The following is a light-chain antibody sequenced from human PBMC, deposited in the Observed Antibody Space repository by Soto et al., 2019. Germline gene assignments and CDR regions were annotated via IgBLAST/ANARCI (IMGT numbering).Light chain of an antibody. Sequence: MTQSPSTLSASVGDRVTITCRASQAISNFLAWYQHKPGQAPRLLIYGASTRTTGIPARFSGSGSGTEFTLTISSLQSEDFAVYYCQQYNNWPPRTFGQGTKVDI. V-gene: IGKV3-15*01. CDR2: GAS. CDR3: QQYNNWPPRT. CDR1: QAISNF. J-gene: IGKJ1*01.